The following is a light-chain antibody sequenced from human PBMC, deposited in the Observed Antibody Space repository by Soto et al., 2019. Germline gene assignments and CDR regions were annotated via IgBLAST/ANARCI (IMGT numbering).Light chain of an antibody. V-gene: IGKV3-11*01. Sequence: ETVLTQSPATLSLSPGERATLSCRASQSISKYLACYQQKPGQAPRLLIYDASKSATGIPARFSGSGSGTDFTLXXSSLEPEDFAVYYCQQRSNWLYTFGQGTKLEIK. CDR1: QSISKY. J-gene: IGKJ2*01. CDR2: DAS. CDR3: QQRSNWLYT.